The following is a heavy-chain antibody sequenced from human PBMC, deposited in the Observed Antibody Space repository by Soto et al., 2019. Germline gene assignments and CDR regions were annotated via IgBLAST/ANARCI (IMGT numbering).Heavy chain of an antibody. V-gene: IGHV4-39*01. D-gene: IGHD3-9*01. Sequence: SETLSLTCTVSXGSISSSSYYWGWIRQPPGKGLEWIGSIYYSGSTYYNPSLKSRVTISVDTSKNQFSLKLSSVTAADTAVYYCARHQSYLSGYFLGKAHAYWGQGTLVTVSS. CDR2: IYYSGST. CDR1: XGSISSSSYY. J-gene: IGHJ4*02. CDR3: ARHQSYLSGYFLGKAHAY.